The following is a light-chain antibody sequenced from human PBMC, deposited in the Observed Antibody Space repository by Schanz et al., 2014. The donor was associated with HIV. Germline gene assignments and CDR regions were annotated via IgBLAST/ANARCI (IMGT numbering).Light chain of an antibody. CDR1: SSDVGNYNL. CDR2: DVS. J-gene: IGLJ2*01. CDR3: SSYAGSNNLV. Sequence: QSALTQPASVSGSPGQSITISCTGTSSDVGNYNLVSWYQQHPGKAPKLMIYDVSVRPSGVSSRFSGSKSGNTASLTVSGLQAEDEADYYCSSYAGSNNLVFGGGTKLTVL. V-gene: IGLV2-23*02.